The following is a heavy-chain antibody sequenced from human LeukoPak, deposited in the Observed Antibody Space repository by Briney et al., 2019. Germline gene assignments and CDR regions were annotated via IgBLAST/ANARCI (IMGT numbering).Heavy chain of an antibody. V-gene: IGHV3-66*01. D-gene: IGHD6-19*01. CDR1: GFTVSSNY. Sequence: GGSLRLSCAASGFTVSSNYMSWVRQAPGKGLEWVSVIHSGGTIYYADSVKGRFTISRDNSKDTLYLQMNSLRADDTAVYYCARDLIGGWPFDYWCQGTLVTVSS. CDR3: ARDLIGGWPFDY. CDR2: IHSGGTI. J-gene: IGHJ4*02.